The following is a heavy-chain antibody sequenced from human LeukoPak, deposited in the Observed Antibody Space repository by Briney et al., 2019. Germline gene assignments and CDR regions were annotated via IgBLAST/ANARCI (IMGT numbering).Heavy chain of an antibody. J-gene: IGHJ6*03. D-gene: IGHD3-10*01. Sequence: SVKVSCKATGGTFSSYTISWVRQAPGQGLEWMGGIIPIFGTANYAQKFQGRVTITTDESTSTAYMELSSLRSEDTAVYYCASFYYGSGSPTYYYYMDVWGKGTTVTVSS. CDR3: ASFYYGSGSPTYYYYMDV. V-gene: IGHV1-69*05. CDR2: IIPIFGTA. CDR1: GGTFSSYT.